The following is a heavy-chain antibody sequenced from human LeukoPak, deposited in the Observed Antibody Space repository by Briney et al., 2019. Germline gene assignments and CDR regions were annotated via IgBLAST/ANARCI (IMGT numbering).Heavy chain of an antibody. CDR2: IYDSGST. CDR1: GGSIGSYY. V-gene: IGHV4-59*01. D-gene: IGHD6-19*01. Sequence: SETLSLTCTVSGGSIGSYYWGWIRQSPGKRLEWIGYIYDSGSTNYNPSLKSRVTMSVDTSKNQFSLKLKSVTAADTAVYYCARHGSGWSFDYWGQGTLVTVSS. CDR3: ARHGSGWSFDY. J-gene: IGHJ4*02.